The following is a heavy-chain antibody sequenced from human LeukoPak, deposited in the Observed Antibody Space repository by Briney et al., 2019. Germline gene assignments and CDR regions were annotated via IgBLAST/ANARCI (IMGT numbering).Heavy chain of an antibody. CDR2: IWYDGSNK. CDR1: GFTFSSYG. CDR3: ASLPRDGYNLYYYYGMDV. V-gene: IGHV3-33*01. Sequence: GGSLRLSCAASGFTFSSYGMHWVRQAPGKGLEWVADIWYDGSNKYYADSVKGRFTISRDNSKNTLYLQMNSLRAEDTAVYYCASLPRDGYNLYYYYGMDVWGQGTTVTVSS. J-gene: IGHJ6*02. D-gene: IGHD5-24*01.